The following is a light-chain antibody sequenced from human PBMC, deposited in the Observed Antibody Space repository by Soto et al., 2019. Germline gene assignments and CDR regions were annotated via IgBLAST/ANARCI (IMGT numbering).Light chain of an antibody. CDR2: LNSDGSH. V-gene: IGLV4-69*01. J-gene: IGLJ3*02. Sequence: QLVLTQSPSASASLGASVKLTCTLSSGHSSYAIAWHQQQPEKGPRYLMKLNSDGSHSKGDGIPDRFSGSSSGAERYLTISSLQSEDEADYDCQTWGTGTLWVFGGGTKLTVL. CDR1: SGHSSYA. CDR3: QTWGTGTLWV.